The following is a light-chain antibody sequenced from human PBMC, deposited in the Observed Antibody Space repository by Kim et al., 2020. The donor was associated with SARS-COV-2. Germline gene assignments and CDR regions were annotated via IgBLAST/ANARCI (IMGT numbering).Light chain of an antibody. V-gene: IGLV1-40*01. CDR3: QSYDSSLSAWV. CDR1: SSNIGAGYD. CDR2: GNT. Sequence: QSVLTQPPSVSGAPGQRVTISCTGSSSNIGAGYDIQWYQQLPGTAPKLVIYGNTNRPSGVPDRFSVSKSGTSASLAITGLQAEDEADYYCQSYDSSLSAWVFGGGTKLTVL. J-gene: IGLJ3*02.